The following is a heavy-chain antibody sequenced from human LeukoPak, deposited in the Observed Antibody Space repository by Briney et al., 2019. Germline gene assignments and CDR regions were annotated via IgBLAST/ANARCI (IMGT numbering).Heavy chain of an antibody. V-gene: IGHV3-48*03. CDR1: GFTFSSYE. CDR2: IGSRGSTE. J-gene: IGHJ4*02. D-gene: IGHD1-26*01. CDR3: ARDSRAPGYFDY. Sequence: GGSLRLSCAASGFTFSSYEMNWVRQAPGKGLEWVAYIGSRGSTEYYADSGKGRFTISRENAKNSLYLQMNSLRAEDTAVYYCARDSRAPGYFDYWGQGTLVTVSS.